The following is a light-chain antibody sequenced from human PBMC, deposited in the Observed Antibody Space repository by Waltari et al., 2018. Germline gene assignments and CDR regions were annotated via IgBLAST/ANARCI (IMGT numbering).Light chain of an antibody. Sequence: QSVLTQPPSASGSPGQSVSISCAGTSSDVGGYDYVSWSQQHPGKAPKPMVYEVSKRPSGVPDRFSGSKSGNTASLTVSGLQADDEADYYCSSYAGNNNYIFGSGTKVTVL. V-gene: IGLV2-8*01. J-gene: IGLJ1*01. CDR3: SSYAGNNNYI. CDR1: SSDVGGYDY. CDR2: EVS.